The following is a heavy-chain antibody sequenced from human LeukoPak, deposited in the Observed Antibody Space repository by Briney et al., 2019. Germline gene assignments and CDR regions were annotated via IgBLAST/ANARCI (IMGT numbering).Heavy chain of an antibody. Sequence: PGGSLRLSCAASGFTFSNDWMNWVRRVPGKGLEWLANIKQDGSQKYYLDSVKGRFTISRDNAKNSLYPQMNSLRAEDTAVYYCARDVDRDCWPDYWGQGTLVTVSS. CDR1: GFTFSNDW. D-gene: IGHD2-21*02. CDR2: IKQDGSQK. CDR3: ARDVDRDCWPDY. V-gene: IGHV3-7*01. J-gene: IGHJ4*02.